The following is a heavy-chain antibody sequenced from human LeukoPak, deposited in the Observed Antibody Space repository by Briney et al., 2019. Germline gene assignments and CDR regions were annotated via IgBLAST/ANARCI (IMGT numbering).Heavy chain of an antibody. CDR2: FYYIGSA. CDR3: ARGALYSGWYYFDY. CDR1: GGSISSDY. Sequence: PSETLSLTCTISGGSISSDYWSWIRQPPGKGLEWLGYFYYIGSANYNPSLNSRVTMSVDTSKNHFSLKLSSVTAADTAVYYCARGALYSGWYYFDYWGQGTLVTVSS. J-gene: IGHJ4*02. V-gene: IGHV4-59*01. D-gene: IGHD5-12*01.